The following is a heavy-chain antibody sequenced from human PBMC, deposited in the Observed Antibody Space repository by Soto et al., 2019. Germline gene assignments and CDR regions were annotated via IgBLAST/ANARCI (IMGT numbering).Heavy chain of an antibody. D-gene: IGHD5-18*01. CDR3: AKIPPGYSYGYFYFDY. J-gene: IGHJ4*02. V-gene: IGHV3-23*01. CDR1: GFTFSSYA. CDR2: ISGSGGST. Sequence: GGSLRLSCAASGFTFSSYAMSWVRQAPGKGLEWVSAISGSGGSTYYADSVKGRFTISRDNSKNTLYLQMNSLRAEDTAVYYCAKIPPGYSYGYFYFDYWGQGTRVTVSS.